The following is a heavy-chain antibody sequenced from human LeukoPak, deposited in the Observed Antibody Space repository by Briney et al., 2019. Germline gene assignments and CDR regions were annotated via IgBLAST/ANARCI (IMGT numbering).Heavy chain of an antibody. CDR3: AREAGYYGSGSYSGAFDI. CDR2: IYYSGST. V-gene: IGHV4-39*02. CDR1: GGSISSSSYY. J-gene: IGHJ3*02. Sequence: SETLSLTCTVSGGSISSSSYYWGWIRQPPGKGLEWIGSIYYSGSTYSNPSLKSRVTKSVDTSKNQFSLKLSSVTAADTAVYYCAREAGYYGSGSYSGAFDIWGQGTMVTVSS. D-gene: IGHD3-10*01.